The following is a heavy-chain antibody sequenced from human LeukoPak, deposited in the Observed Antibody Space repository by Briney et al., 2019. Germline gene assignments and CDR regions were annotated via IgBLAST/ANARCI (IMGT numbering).Heavy chain of an antibody. CDR3: ARAVVVVAATSFDY. J-gene: IGHJ4*02. Sequence: SETLSLTCTVSGGSISSYYWSWIRQPAGKGLEWIGRIYTSGSTYYNPSLKSRVTISVDTSKNQFSLKLSSVTAADMAVYYCARAVVVVAATSFDYWGQGTLVTVSS. CDR1: GGSISSYY. V-gene: IGHV4-4*07. D-gene: IGHD2-15*01. CDR2: IYTSGST.